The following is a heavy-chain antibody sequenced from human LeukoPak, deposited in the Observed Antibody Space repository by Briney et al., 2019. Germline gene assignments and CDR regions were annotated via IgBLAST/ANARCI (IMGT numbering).Heavy chain of an antibody. V-gene: IGHV1-69*05. Sequence: SVKVSFKASGGTFSSYAISWVRQAPGQGLEWMGRIIPIFGTANYAQKFQGRVTITTDESTSTAYMELSSLRSEDTAVYYCARGFGRWLQLEYFQHWGQGTLVTVSS. J-gene: IGHJ1*01. D-gene: IGHD5-24*01. CDR2: IIPIFGTA. CDR1: GGTFSSYA. CDR3: ARGFGRWLQLEYFQH.